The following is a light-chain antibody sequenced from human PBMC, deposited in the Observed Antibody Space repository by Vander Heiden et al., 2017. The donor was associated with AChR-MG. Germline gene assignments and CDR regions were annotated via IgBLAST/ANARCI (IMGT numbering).Light chain of an antibody. Sequence: DIQMTQSPSTLSASVGDRVTITCRASQSISSWLAWYQQKPGKAPKLLIYKASSLESGVPSRFSGRGSGTEFTLTISSLQPDDFATYYCQQYKSYSPSTFGQGTKVEIK. CDR3: QQYKSYSPST. V-gene: IGKV1-5*03. CDR2: KAS. CDR1: QSISSW. J-gene: IGKJ1*01.